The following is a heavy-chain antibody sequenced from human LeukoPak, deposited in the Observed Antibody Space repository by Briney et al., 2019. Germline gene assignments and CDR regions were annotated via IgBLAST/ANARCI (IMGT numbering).Heavy chain of an antibody. J-gene: IGHJ6*03. CDR3: ARVAAAGRTNYYYYYMDV. D-gene: IGHD6-13*01. CDR1: GGSISSYY. V-gene: IGHV4-59*08. Sequence: SETLSLTCTVSGGSISSYYWSWIRQPPGKGLEWIGYIYYSGSTNYNPSLKSRVTISVDTSKNQFSLKLSSVTAADTAVYYCARVAAAGRTNYYYYYMDVWGKGTTVTVSS. CDR2: IYYSGST.